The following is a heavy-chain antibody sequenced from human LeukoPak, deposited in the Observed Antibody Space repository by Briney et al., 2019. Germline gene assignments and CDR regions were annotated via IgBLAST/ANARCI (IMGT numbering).Heavy chain of an antibody. CDR2: IYSGGNT. D-gene: IGHD7-27*01. V-gene: IGHV3-53*01. CDR1: GFTLSSNY. Sequence: GGSLRLSCAASGFTLSSNYMSWVRQAPGKGLEWVSVIYSGGNTYYADSVKGRFTISRDNSKNTVYLQMNNLRAEDTAVYYCARDDLGIDYWGQGTLVTVSS. CDR3: ARDDLGIDY. J-gene: IGHJ4*02.